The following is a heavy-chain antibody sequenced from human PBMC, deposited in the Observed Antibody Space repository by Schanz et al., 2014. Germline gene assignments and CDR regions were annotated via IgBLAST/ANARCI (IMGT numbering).Heavy chain of an antibody. CDR1: GGSISSFY. J-gene: IGHJ5*02. CDR2: IYYSGST. CDR3: ARHGGYYDVLNSFDI. Sequence: QLQLQESGSGLVKPSETLSLTCTVSGGSISSFYWSWIRQPPGKGLEWIANIYYSGSTNYNPSLKSRVTISADTSKNQFSLMLTSVTAADTAVYFCARHGGYYDVLNSFDIWGQGTLVTVSS. V-gene: IGHV4-59*08. D-gene: IGHD3-16*01.